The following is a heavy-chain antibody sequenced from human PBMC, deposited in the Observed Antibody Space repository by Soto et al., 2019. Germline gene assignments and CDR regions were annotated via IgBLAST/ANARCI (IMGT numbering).Heavy chain of an antibody. V-gene: IGHV2-70*01. Sequence: SGPTLVNPTQTLTLTCTFSGFSLSTSGMCVSWIRQPPGKALEWLALIDWDDDKYYSTSLKTRLTISKDTSKNQVVLTMTNMDLVDTATYYCSLGCYYGSGSSSYYYYYGMDVWGQGTTVTVSS. CDR2: IDWDDDK. CDR1: GFSLSTSGMC. D-gene: IGHD3-10*01. J-gene: IGHJ6*02. CDR3: SLGCYYGSGSSSYYYYYGMDV.